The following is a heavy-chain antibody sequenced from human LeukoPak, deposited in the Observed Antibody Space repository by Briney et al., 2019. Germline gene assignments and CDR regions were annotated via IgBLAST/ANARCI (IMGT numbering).Heavy chain of an antibody. J-gene: IGHJ3*02. CDR2: ISGSGGSA. CDR1: GFTFSSYA. V-gene: IGHV3-23*01. Sequence: GGSLRLSCAASGFTFSSYAMSWVRQAPGKGLEWVSAISGSGGSAYYADSVKGRFTISRDNSKNTLYLQMNSLRAEDTAVYYCAKNFDYASFFDIWGQGTMVTVSS. D-gene: IGHD3-16*01. CDR3: AKNFDYASFFDI.